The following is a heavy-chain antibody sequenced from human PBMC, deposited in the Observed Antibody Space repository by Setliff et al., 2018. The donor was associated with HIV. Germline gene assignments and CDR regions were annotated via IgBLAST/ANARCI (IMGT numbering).Heavy chain of an antibody. CDR3: ARPVSKNFYGMDV. V-gene: IGHV4-59*01. CDR2: IYFSGST. J-gene: IGHJ6*02. Sequence: SETLSLTCTVSGGSMSSYYWSWIRQPPGKGLEWIGSIYFSGSTNYNSSLKSRVTISGDTSKNLFSLEVTSVTAADTAVYFCARPVSKNFYGMDVWGLGATVTVSS. CDR1: GGSMSSYY.